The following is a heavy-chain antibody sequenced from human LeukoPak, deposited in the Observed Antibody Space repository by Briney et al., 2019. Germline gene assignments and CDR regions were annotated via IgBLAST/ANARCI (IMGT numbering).Heavy chain of an antibody. D-gene: IGHD2/OR15-2a*01. CDR3: ARPNSPFLGNDAFDI. V-gene: IGHV4-59*08. CDR2: IYYSGST. CDR1: GGSIGSYY. Sequence: PSETLSLTCTVSGGSIGSYYWSWIRQPPGQGLEWIGYIYYSGSTNYNPSLKSRVTISVDTSKNQFSLKLRSVTAADTAVYYGARPNSPFLGNDAFDIWGQGTMVTVSS. J-gene: IGHJ3*02.